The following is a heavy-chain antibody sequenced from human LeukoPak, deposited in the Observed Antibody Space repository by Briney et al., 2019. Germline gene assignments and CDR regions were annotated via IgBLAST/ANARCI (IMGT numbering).Heavy chain of an antibody. D-gene: IGHD6-19*01. CDR3: ATGGHSSGWYSYYYGMDV. Sequence: GSVKVSCKVSGYTLTELSMHWVRQAPGKGLEWMGGFDPEDGETIYAQKFQGRVTMTEDTSTDTAYMELSSLRSEDTAVYYCATGGHSSGWYSYYYGMDVWGQGTTVTVSS. CDR2: FDPEDGET. V-gene: IGHV1-24*01. J-gene: IGHJ6*02. CDR1: GYTLTELS.